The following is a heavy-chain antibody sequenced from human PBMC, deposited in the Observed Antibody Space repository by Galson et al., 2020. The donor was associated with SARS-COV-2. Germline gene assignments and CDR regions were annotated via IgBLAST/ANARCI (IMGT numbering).Heavy chain of an antibody. CDR2: INHSGST. CDR3: ARGDYSSSWYGVKAFDY. Sequence: SETLSLTCAVYGGSFSGYYWSWIRQPPGKGLEWIGKINHSGSTNYNPSLKSRVTISVDTSKNQFSLKLSSVTAADTAVYYCARGDYSSSWYGVKAFDYWGQGTLVTVSS. CDR1: GGSFSGYY. V-gene: IGHV4-34*01. J-gene: IGHJ4*02. D-gene: IGHD6-13*01.